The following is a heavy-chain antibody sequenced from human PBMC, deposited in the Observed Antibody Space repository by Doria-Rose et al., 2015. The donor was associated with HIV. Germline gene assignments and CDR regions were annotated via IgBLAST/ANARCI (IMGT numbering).Heavy chain of an antibody. CDR3: AKAPTIGPKYYFYMDV. CDR2: ISWASGAK. CDR1: GFSFESYA. V-gene: IGHV3-9*01. Sequence: VQLVQSGRGLVQPGRSLRLSCVGSGFSFESYAMHWVRLAPGKGLEWVAGISWASGAKGNADSVEGRFTISRDNAKKSVYLEMRSLRPEDTAFYYCAKAPTIGPKYYFYMDVWGKGTSVTVSS. D-gene: IGHD2-2*01. J-gene: IGHJ6*03.